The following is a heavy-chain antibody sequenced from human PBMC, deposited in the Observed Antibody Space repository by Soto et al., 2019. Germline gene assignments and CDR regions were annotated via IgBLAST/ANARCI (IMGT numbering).Heavy chain of an antibody. CDR3: ARGGEGGPRGDF. J-gene: IGHJ4*02. CDR1: GYSFNTSY. CDR2: INLKQGGT. V-gene: IGHV1-46*02. Sequence: QVQLVQSGAEVKRPGASVKISCMASGYSFNTSYMHWVRQAPGQGLEWVGIINLKQGGTNYAPKFRGRVTMARDTSTNTVYLELHSLRDEDAAVYYCARGGEGGPRGDFWGQGTLVVVSS. D-gene: IGHD3-10*01.